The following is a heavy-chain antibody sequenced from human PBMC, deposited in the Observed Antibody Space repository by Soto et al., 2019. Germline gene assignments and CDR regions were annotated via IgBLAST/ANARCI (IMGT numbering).Heavy chain of an antibody. V-gene: IGHV4-59*01. Sequence: QVQLQESGPGLVKPSETLSLTCTVSGGSISSYYWSWIRQPPGKGLEWIGYIYYSGSTNYNPSLKSRVTISVDTSKTQFSLKLSSVTAADPAVYYCARATGLTMRVVNWGQGTLVTVSS. CDR2: IYYSGST. J-gene: IGHJ4*02. CDR1: GGSISSYY. CDR3: ARATGLTMRVVN. D-gene: IGHD3-22*01.